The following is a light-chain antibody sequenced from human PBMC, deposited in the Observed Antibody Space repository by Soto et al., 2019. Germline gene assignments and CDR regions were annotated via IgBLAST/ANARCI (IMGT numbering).Light chain of an antibody. Sequence: DIVMTQSPDSLAVSLGEWATINCKSSQSGLYSSNNKNYLAWYQQKPGQPPKLLIYWASTRESGVPDRFSGGGSGTDFTLTVSSLQAEDGSVYYCQQYNSTPQTFGQGTKVEIK. V-gene: IGKV4-1*01. J-gene: IGKJ1*01. CDR1: QSGLYSSNNKNY. CDR3: QQYNSTPQT. CDR2: WAS.